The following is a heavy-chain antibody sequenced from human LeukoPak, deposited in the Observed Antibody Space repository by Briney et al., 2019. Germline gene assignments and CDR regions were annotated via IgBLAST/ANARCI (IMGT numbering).Heavy chain of an antibody. J-gene: IGHJ4*02. Sequence: SETLSLTCAVYGGSFSGYYWSWIRQPPGKGLEWIGEINHSGSTNYNPSLKSRVTISVDTSKNQFSLKLSSVTAADTAVYYCARGSLSYSSSFFDYWGQGTLVTVSS. CDR3: ARGSLSYSSSFFDY. D-gene: IGHD6-6*01. V-gene: IGHV4-34*01. CDR2: INHSGST. CDR1: GGSFSGYY.